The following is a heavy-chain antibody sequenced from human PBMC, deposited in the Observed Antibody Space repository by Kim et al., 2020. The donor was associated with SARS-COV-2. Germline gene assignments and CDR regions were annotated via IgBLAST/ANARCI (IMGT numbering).Heavy chain of an antibody. D-gene: IGHD6-13*01. J-gene: IGHJ4*02. CDR1: GGSISSSSYY. Sequence: SETLSLTCTVSGGSISSSSYYWGWIRQPPGKGLEWIGSIYYSGSTYYNPSLKSRVTISVDTSKNQFSLKLSSVTAADTAVYYCARTRVRSIAAAGRLYDYWGQGTLVTVSS. CDR3: ARTRVRSIAAAGRLYDY. CDR2: IYYSGST. V-gene: IGHV4-39*01.